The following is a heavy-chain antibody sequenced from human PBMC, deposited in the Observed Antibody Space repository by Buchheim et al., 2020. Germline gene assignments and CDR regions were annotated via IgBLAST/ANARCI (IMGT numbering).Heavy chain of an antibody. V-gene: IGHV3-48*01. CDR3: ARLDDTARYYYGMDV. D-gene: IGHD5-18*01. Sequence: EVQLVESGGGLVQPGGSLRLSCAASGFTFSSYSMNWVRQAPGKGLEWVAYISSSSSTIYYAASVKDRLTISRDNSKKTPYLQMNSLRAEDTAVYYCARLDDTARYYYGMDVWGQGTT. CDR1: GFTFSSYS. CDR2: ISSSSSTI. J-gene: IGHJ6*02.